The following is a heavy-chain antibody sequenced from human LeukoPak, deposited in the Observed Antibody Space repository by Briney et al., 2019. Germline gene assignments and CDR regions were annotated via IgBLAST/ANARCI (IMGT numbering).Heavy chain of an antibody. CDR3: AREGGPYRPLDY. Sequence: SETLSLACGVSGGSITNTNYWTWVRQPPGKGLEWIGEVNLQGSTNYNPSLMGRVAISVDTSENHVSLQLTSVTAADTAVYYCAREGGPYRPLDYSGQGTLVTVSP. CDR1: GGSITNTNY. J-gene: IGHJ4*02. V-gene: IGHV4-4*02. CDR2: VNLQGST.